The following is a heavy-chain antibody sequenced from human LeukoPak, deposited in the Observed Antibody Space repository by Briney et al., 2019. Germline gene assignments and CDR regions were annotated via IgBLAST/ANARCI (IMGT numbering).Heavy chain of an antibody. CDR3: ARTTVASLVYWHFDL. V-gene: IGHV4-59*01. J-gene: IGHJ2*01. D-gene: IGHD4-23*01. CDR2: IYYSGST. Sequence: SETLSLTCTVSGGSISSYYWSWIRQPPGEGLEWIGYIYYSGSTNYSPSLKSRVTISVDTSKTQFSLKLISVTAADTAVYYCARTTVASLVYWHFDLWGRGTLVTVSS. CDR1: GGSISSYY.